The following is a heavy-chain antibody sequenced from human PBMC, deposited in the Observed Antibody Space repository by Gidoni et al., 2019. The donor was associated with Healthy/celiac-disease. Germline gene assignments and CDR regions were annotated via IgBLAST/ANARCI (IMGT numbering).Heavy chain of an antibody. CDR3: ARVVAAGAFDI. CDR1: GGTFSSYT. Sequence: QVQLVQSGAEGKKPGASVKVPCKAYGGTFSSYTISWVRQAPGQGLEWMGRVIPILGIANYAQKFQGRVTITADKSTSTAYMELSSLRSEDTAVYYCARVVAAGAFDIWGQGTMVTVSS. V-gene: IGHV1-69*02. CDR2: VIPILGIA. D-gene: IGHD6-13*01. J-gene: IGHJ3*02.